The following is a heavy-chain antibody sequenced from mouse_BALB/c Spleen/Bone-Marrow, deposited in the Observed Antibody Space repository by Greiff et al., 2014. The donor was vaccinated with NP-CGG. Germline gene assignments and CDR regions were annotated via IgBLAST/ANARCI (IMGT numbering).Heavy chain of an antibody. J-gene: IGHJ4*01. D-gene: IGHD2-13*01. Sequence: VKLVESGPGLVAPSQSLSITCTVSGFSLSHYGVHWVRQPPGKGLVWLGVIWAGGSTNYISALMSRLTISKDNSKRQVFLKMHSLQTDDTAMYFCARVGDSDYAMDYWGQGTSVTVSS. CDR3: ARVGDSDYAMDY. CDR2: IWAGGST. V-gene: IGHV2-9*02. CDR1: GFSLSHYG.